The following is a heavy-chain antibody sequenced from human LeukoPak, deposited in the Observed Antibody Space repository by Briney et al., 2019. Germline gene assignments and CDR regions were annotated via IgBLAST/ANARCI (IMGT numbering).Heavy chain of an antibody. V-gene: IGHV4-59*08. CDR3: ARHVDSWGAFDI. J-gene: IGHJ3*02. D-gene: IGHD7-27*01. Sequence: SGTLSLTCSVSGGSISGYYWSWIRQPPGQGLEWIGYIYYSGSTNYIPSLMSRVNISPDTSMNPFSLNLNSVTAADTAVYYCARHVDSWGAFDIWGQGTLVTVSS. CDR2: IYYSGST. CDR1: GGSISGYY.